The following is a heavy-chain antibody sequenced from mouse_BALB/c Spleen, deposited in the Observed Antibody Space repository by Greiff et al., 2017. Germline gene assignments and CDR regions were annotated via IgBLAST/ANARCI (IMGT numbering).Heavy chain of an antibody. CDR2: ISSGGST. CDR1: GFTFSSYA. D-gene: IGHD2-3*01. V-gene: IGHV5-6-5*01. CDR3: ARDDGYYDAMDY. Sequence: EVKLMASGGGLVKPGGSLKLSCAASGFTFSSYAMSWVRQTPEKRLEWVASISSGGSTYYPDSVKGRFTISRDNARNILYLQMSSLRAEDTAMYYCARDDGYYDAMDYWGQGTAVTVSS. J-gene: IGHJ4*01.